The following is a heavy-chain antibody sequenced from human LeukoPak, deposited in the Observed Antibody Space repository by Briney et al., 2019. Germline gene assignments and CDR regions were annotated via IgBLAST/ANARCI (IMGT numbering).Heavy chain of an antibody. Sequence: GASVNVSCKASGGTFSSYAISWVRQAPGQGLEWMGGIIPIFGTANYAQKFQGRVTITADESTSTAYMELSSLRSEDTAVYYCATVPTYYYDSSGYRDYWGQGTLVTVSS. CDR3: ATVPTYYYDSSGYRDY. CDR2: IIPIFGTA. V-gene: IGHV1-69*13. D-gene: IGHD3-22*01. CDR1: GGTFSSYA. J-gene: IGHJ4*02.